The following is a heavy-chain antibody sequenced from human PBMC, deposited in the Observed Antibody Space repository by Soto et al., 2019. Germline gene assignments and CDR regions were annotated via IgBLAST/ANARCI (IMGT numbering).Heavy chain of an antibody. J-gene: IGHJ4*02. CDR1: GLNFDDFA. CDR2: ITWNSRVL. CDR3: ARGRYDFWSPYYFDS. D-gene: IGHD3-3*01. Sequence: GGSLRLSCVGTGLNFDDFAMHWVRQAPAKGLEWVSGITWNSRVLAYADSVKGRFTISRDNARNSLYLQMDSLRDEDTALYYCARGRYDFWSPYYFDSRGQGTLVTVCS. V-gene: IGHV3-9*01.